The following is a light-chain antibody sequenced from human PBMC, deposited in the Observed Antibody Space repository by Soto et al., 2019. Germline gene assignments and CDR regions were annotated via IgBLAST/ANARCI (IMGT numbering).Light chain of an antibody. J-gene: IGKJ3*01. CDR3: QQRSNWPLLFT. V-gene: IGKV3-11*01. CDR1: RRISSN. CDR2: DAS. Sequence: EIVMTQSPATLSLSPGERATLSCRAIRRISSNLAWYQQKPGQAPRLLIYDASNRATGIPARFSGSGSGTDFTLTISSLEPEEFAVYYCQQRSNWPLLFTFGPGTKVDIK.